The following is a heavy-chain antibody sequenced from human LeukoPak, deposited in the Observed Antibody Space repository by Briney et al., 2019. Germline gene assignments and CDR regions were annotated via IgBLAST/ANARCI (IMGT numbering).Heavy chain of an antibody. CDR1: GFTFSIYA. J-gene: IGHJ5*02. CDR2: FTNHHTT. Sequence: GGSLRLSCEASGFTFSIYAMTWVRQAPGKGLEWVSTFTNHHTTYYTESVKGRFTISRDNSKTTLYLQMDSVRPEDTAVYYCAKEGYDILTGHRTNWFDPWGQGTLVTVSS. V-gene: IGHV3-23*01. CDR3: AKEGYDILTGHRTNWFDP. D-gene: IGHD3-9*01.